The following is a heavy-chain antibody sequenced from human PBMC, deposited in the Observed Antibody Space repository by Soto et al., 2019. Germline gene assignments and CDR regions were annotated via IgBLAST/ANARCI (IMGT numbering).Heavy chain of an antibody. CDR1: GIIFSNYA. J-gene: IGHJ3*02. D-gene: IGHD2-2*01. CDR3: AGDSTGGAFDI. CDR2: ISANGANT. V-gene: IGHV3-23*01. Sequence: SGGSLRLSCAASGIIFSNYALSWVRQAPGKGLEWVSGISANGANTYYAESVKGRFTISRDNAKNSLYLQMNSLRAEDTAVYYCAGDSTGGAFDIWGQGTMVTVSS.